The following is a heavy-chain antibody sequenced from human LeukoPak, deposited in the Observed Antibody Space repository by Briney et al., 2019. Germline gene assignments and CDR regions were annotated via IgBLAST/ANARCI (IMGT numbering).Heavy chain of an antibody. CDR3: ARGSGRYFYYYLDV. V-gene: IGHV3-11*06. D-gene: IGHD1-26*01. J-gene: IGHJ6*03. Sequence: GRFTISRDNAKNSLYLQMNSLRAEDTAVYYCARGSGRYFYYYLDVWGKGTTVTVSS.